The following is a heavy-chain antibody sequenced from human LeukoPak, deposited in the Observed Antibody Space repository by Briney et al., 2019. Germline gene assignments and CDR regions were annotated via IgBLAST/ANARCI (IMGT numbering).Heavy chain of an antibody. J-gene: IGHJ5*02. Sequence: ASVKVSCKAYGYTFTGYFVHWVRQAPGQGLEWMGWINPNSGGTHYAQKFQGRVTMTRDTSISTAYMELSRLRSDDTAVYYCARDFSYYGSVEGGNNWFDPWGQGTLVTVSS. V-gene: IGHV1-2*02. CDR3: ARDFSYYGSVEGGNNWFDP. D-gene: IGHD3-10*01. CDR1: GYTFTGYF. CDR2: INPNSGGT.